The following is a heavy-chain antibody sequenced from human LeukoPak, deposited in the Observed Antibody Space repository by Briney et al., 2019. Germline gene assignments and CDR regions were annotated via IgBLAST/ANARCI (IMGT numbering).Heavy chain of an antibody. CDR1: GGSIRSNIYY. D-gene: IGHD3-9*01. V-gene: IGHV4-39*07. J-gene: IGHJ4*02. CDR2: IYYSGST. CDR3: AREFQSGYDILTGFKRHFDY. Sequence: PSETLSLTCTVSGGSIRSNIYYWGWIRQPPGKGLEWIGSIYYSGSTYYNPSLKSRVTISVDTSKNQFSLKLSSVTAADTAVYYCAREFQSGYDILTGFKRHFDYWGQGTLVTVSS.